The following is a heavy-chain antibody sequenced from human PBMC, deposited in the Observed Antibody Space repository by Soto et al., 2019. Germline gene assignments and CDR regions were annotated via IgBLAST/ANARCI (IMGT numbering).Heavy chain of an antibody. CDR3: VSDRGYGPASVPYS. CDR1: GFTFTSYG. J-gene: IGHJ4*02. Sequence: QAHLVESGGGVVQHGRSLRLSCAASGFTFTSYGMHWVRQAPGTRLEWVAVISYDGGLQHYADSVKGRFTISRDNSKNMVLLQVNSLRAEDTAAYYCVSDRGYGPASVPYSWGKGTLVSVSS. D-gene: IGHD3-10*01. CDR2: ISYDGGLQ. V-gene: IGHV3-30*03.